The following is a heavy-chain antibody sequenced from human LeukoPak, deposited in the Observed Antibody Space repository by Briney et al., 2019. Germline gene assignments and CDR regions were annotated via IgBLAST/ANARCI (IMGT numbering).Heavy chain of an antibody. CDR1: GFTFSSYW. CDR2: IKQDGSEK. CDR3: ARDIAAAGAVFDY. J-gene: IGHJ4*02. Sequence: PGGSLRLSCAASGFTFSSYWMSWVRQAPGKGLEWVANIKQDGSEKYYVDSVKGRFTISRDNAKNSLYLQMNSLRAEDTAVYYCARDIAAAGAVFDYWGQGTLVTVSS. D-gene: IGHD6-13*01. V-gene: IGHV3-7*03.